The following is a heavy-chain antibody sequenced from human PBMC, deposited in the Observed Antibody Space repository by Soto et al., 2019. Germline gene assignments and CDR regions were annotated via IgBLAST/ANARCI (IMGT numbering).Heavy chain of an antibody. V-gene: IGHV4-59*01. D-gene: IGHD2-2*01. CDR2: IYYSGST. CDR3: ARGLPASDY. CDR1: GGSISSYY. Sequence: SETLSLTCTVSGGSISSYYWSWIRQPPGKGLEWIGYIYYSGSTNYNPSLKSRVTISVDTSKNQFSLKLSSVTAADTAVYYCARGLPASDYWGQGTLVTVSS. J-gene: IGHJ4*02.